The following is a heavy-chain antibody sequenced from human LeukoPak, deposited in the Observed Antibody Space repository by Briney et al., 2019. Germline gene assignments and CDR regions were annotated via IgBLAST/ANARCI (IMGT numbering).Heavy chain of an antibody. CDR3: ARDLSGVTGYTYGRGIDY. CDR2: ISSSSSTI. Sequence: GGSLRLSCAASGFTFSSYSMNWVRQAPGKGLEWVSYISSSSSTIYYADSVKGRFTISRDNAKNSLYLQMNSLRVEDTAVYYCARDLSGVTGYTYGRGIDYWGQGTLVTVSS. D-gene: IGHD5-18*01. J-gene: IGHJ4*02. CDR1: GFTFSSYS. V-gene: IGHV3-48*01.